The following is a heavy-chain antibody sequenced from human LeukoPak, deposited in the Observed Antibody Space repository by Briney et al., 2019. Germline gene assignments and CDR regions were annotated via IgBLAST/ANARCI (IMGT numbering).Heavy chain of an antibody. V-gene: IGHV4-59*01. D-gene: IGHD3-22*01. J-gene: IGHJ6*03. CDR3: ARGDDSNAMGYYMDV. CDR2: IYYSGST. CDR1: LGPISSYY. Sequence: SETLSLTCTVSLGPISSYYWSCIRQPPGKGLEWIGYIYYSGSTNYNPSLKSRVTISVDTSKNQFSLKLSSVTAADTAVYYCARGDDSNAMGYYMDVWGKGTTVTISS.